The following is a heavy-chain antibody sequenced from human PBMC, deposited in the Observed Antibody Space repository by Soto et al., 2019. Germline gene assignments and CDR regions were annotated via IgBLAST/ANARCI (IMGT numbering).Heavy chain of an antibody. CDR2: IYYSGST. J-gene: IGHJ4*02. Sequence: SETLSLTCTVSGGSISDFYWSWIRQPPGKGLEWIGYIYYSGSTNYNPSLKSRVTISVDTSKNQFSLNLRSMSPADTAVYYCARVGGLAARTFDYWGPGTMVTVSS. CDR3: ARVGGLAARTFDY. D-gene: IGHD6-6*01. CDR1: GGSISDFY. V-gene: IGHV4-59*01.